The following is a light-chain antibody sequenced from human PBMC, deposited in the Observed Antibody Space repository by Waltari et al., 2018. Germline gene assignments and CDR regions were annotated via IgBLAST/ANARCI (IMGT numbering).Light chain of an antibody. CDR1: SSYVGGYNY. CDR2: DVS. J-gene: IGLJ3*02. CDR3: CSFTSRSTWV. V-gene: IGLV2-14*01. Sequence: QSALTQPASVSGSPGQSITISCTGTSSYVGGYNYVSWYQQHPGKAPKLLIFDVSNRPSGVSNRFSGSKSGNTASLTISGLQAEDESDYYCCSFTSRSTWVFGGGTKVTVL.